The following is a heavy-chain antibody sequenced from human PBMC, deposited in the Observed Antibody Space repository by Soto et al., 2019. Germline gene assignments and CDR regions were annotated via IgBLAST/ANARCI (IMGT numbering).Heavy chain of an antibody. Sequence: GGSQRLSCTSSGFTFRSYSMNWVRQAPGKGLEWVSYISGSSTTIYYADSVKGRFTISRDNAKNSLYLQMNSLRAEDTAVYYCARDGYDSSGYSSSLDYWGQGTLVTVSS. J-gene: IGHJ4*02. CDR3: ARDGYDSSGYSSSLDY. D-gene: IGHD3-22*01. CDR2: ISGSSTTI. V-gene: IGHV3-48*01. CDR1: GFTFRSYS.